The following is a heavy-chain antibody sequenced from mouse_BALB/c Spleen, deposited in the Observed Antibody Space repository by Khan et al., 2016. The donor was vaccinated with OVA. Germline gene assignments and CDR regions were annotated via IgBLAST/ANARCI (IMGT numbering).Heavy chain of an antibody. J-gene: IGHJ4*01. Sequence: VQLQQSGAELVKPGASVKLSCTASGFNIKDTYMHWVKQRPEQGLEWIGRIDPEFGNTKYDPKFQDKATIIADTSSNTAYLHLSSLTSEDTAVYFCTRTEMHYYGSYAMDYWGQGTSVTVSS. CDR2: IDPEFGNT. V-gene: IGHV14-3*02. CDR3: TRTEMHYYGSYAMDY. CDR1: GFNIKDTY. D-gene: IGHD1-2*01.